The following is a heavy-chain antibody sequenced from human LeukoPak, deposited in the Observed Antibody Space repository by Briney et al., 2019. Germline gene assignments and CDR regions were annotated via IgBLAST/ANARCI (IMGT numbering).Heavy chain of an antibody. CDR1: GYTFTGYY. J-gene: IGHJ1*01. Sequence: ASVKVSCKASGYTFTGYYMHWVRQAPGQGLEWMGWINPNSGGTNYAQKFQGWVTMTRDTSISTVYMELSRLRSGDTAVYYCARGKQDGELLYAEYFQHWGQGTLVTVSS. CDR3: ARGKQDGELLYAEYFQH. V-gene: IGHV1-2*04. CDR2: INPNSGGT. D-gene: IGHD3-10*01.